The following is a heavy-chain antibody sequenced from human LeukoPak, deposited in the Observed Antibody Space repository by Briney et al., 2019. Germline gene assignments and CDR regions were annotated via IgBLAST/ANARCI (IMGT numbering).Heavy chain of an antibody. Sequence: PGGSLRLSCAASGFTFSNYWMSWVRQSPGKGLEWVAKIKQDESEIYYVDSVKGRFTISRDNAKNSLYLQMNSLRAEDTAMYYCASGWGPMVVSYWGQGTLVTVSS. D-gene: IGHD2-8*02. CDR3: ASGWGPMVVSY. CDR2: IKQDESEI. V-gene: IGHV3-7*01. J-gene: IGHJ4*02. CDR1: GFTFSNYW.